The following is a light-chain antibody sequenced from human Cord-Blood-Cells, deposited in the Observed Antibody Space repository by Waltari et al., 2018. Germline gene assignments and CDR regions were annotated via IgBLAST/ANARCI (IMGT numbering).Light chain of an antibody. CDR2: WAS. CDR3: QKYYSTPWT. CDR1: QSALYSSNNKNY. V-gene: IGKV4-1*01. J-gene: IGKJ1*01. Sequence: DIVMTQSPDSLAVSLGERATINCKSSQSALYSSNNKNYLAWYQQKPGQPPKLLIYWASTRESGGPDRFSGSGAGTDFTLTISSLQAEDVAVYYCQKYYSTPWTFGQGTKVEIK.